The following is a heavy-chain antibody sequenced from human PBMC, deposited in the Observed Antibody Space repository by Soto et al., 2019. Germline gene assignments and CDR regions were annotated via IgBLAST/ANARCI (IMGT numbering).Heavy chain of an antibody. CDR3: ARLWGWSVAY. D-gene: IGHD3-16*01. J-gene: IGHJ4*02. CDR2: IYYSGST. V-gene: IGHV4-61*08. Sequence: PSETLSLTCTVSGGSISSGGYYWSWIRQHPGKGLEWIGYIYYSGSTNYNPSLKSRVTISVDTSKNQFSLKLSSVTAADTAVYYCARLWGWSVAYWGQGTLVTVS. CDR1: GGSISSGGYY.